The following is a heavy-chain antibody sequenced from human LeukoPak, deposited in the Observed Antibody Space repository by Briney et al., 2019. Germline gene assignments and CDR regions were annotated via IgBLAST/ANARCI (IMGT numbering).Heavy chain of an antibody. CDR1: GYSISSGYY. V-gene: IGHV4-38-2*02. Sequence: SETLSLTCTVSGYSISSGYYWGWIRQPPGKGLEWIGSIYHSGSTYYNPSLKSRVTISVDTSKNQFSLKLSSVTAADTAVYYCVRVPGDYYDSSGWAFDIWGQGTMVTVSS. J-gene: IGHJ3*02. CDR2: IYHSGST. D-gene: IGHD3-22*01. CDR3: VRVPGDYYDSSGWAFDI.